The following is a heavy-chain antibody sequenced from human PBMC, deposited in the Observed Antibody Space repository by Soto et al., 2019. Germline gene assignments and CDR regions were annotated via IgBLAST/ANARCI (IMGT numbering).Heavy chain of an antibody. V-gene: IGHV4-39*01. CDR2: IYYSGTT. D-gene: IGHD5-12*01. Sequence: SETLSLTCTVSGGSIKVGGYYWGWIRQPPGKGLEWVATIYYSGTTYYNPSLKSRLTISLDTSRNQFSLDLTSVTAADTAVYYCARLAYSHYSTWGQGTLVTV. J-gene: IGHJ4*02. CDR1: GGSIKVGGYY. CDR3: ARLAYSHYST.